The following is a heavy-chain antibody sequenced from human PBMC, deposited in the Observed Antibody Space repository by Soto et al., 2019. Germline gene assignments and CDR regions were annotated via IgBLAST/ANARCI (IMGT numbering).Heavy chain of an antibody. D-gene: IGHD3-3*01. J-gene: IGHJ3*02. CDR3: ARDFSAFDI. CDR2: ISYDGSNK. V-gene: IGHV3-30-3*01. Sequence: PGGSLRLSXAASGFTFSSYAMHWVRQAPGKGLEWVAVISYDGSNKYYADSVKGRFTISRDNSKNTLYLQMNSLRAEDTAVYYCARDFSAFDIWGQGTMVTVSS. CDR1: GFTFSSYA.